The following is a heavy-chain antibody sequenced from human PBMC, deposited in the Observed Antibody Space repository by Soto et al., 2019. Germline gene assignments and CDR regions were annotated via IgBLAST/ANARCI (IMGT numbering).Heavy chain of an antibody. CDR2: ISSSGSTI. J-gene: IGHJ4*02. Sequence: GGSLRLSCAASGFTFSDYYMSWIRQAPGKGLEWVSYISSSGSTIYYADTVKGRFTISRDNAKNSLYLQMNSLRAEDTAVYYCARDPREYYFDYWGQGTLVTVSS. CDR1: GFTFSDYY. CDR3: ARDPREYYFDY. V-gene: IGHV3-11*01.